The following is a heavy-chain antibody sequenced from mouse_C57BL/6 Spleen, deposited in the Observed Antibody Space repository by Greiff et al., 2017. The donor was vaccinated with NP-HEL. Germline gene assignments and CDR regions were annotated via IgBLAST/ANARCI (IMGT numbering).Heavy chain of an antibody. CDR1: GYTFTSYW. CDR3: ARKDSNYGDWVAY. J-gene: IGHJ3*01. Sequence: VQLQQPGAELVMPGASVKLSCKASGYTFTSYWMHWVKQRPGQGLEWIGEIDPSDSYTNYNQKFKGKSTLTVDKSSSTAYMQLSSLTSEDSAVYYCARKDSNYGDWVAYWGQGTLVTVSA. CDR2: IDPSDSYT. D-gene: IGHD2-5*01. V-gene: IGHV1-69*01.